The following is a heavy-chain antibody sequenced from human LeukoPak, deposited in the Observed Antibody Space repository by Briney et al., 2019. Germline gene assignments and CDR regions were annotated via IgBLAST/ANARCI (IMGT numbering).Heavy chain of an antibody. CDR1: GGSFSGYY. D-gene: IGHD7-27*01. CDR2: INHSGSS. CDR3: AREQARPGDRYDY. Sequence: PSETLSLTCAVSGGSFSGYYWSWIRQPPGKRLEWIGEINHSGSSNYNPSLKSRVTISVDTSKNQLSLKMSSVTAADTAVYCCAREQARPGDRYDYWGQGTLVTVSS. V-gene: IGHV4-34*01. J-gene: IGHJ4*02.